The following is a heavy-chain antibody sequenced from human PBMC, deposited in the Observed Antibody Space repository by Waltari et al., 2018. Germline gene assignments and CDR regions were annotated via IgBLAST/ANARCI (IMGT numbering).Heavy chain of an antibody. CDR3: AVSPDTATSRAAFHF. CDR2: IYGVDST. D-gene: IGHD5-18*01. Sequence: EVQLVESGGGLIQPGGSLRLSCADSGFRVSNSYVSLVRQAPGKGLEWISFIYGVDSTLYVDSVKGRFTVSRDNSKNTVHLQMNSVRVDDTAVYYCAVSPDTATSRAAFHFWGPGTTVSVSS. CDR1: GFRVSNSY. V-gene: IGHV3-53*01. J-gene: IGHJ6*02.